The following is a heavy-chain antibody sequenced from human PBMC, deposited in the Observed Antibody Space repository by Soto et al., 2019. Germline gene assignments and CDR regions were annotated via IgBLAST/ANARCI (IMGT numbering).Heavy chain of an antibody. Sequence: QVQLMQSGAEVKKPGASVKVSCKASGDTFTDYYIHWVRQAPGQGLEWMGTVNPSGGHTTYAQHFLGRVTMTRDPSTSTRYMELTSLTSDETAIYYCAGGGHVVVVTAALDYWGQGTLVTVSS. J-gene: IGHJ4*02. V-gene: IGHV1-46*01. D-gene: IGHD2-21*02. CDR2: VNPSGGHT. CDR1: GDTFTDYY. CDR3: AGGGHVVVVTAALDY.